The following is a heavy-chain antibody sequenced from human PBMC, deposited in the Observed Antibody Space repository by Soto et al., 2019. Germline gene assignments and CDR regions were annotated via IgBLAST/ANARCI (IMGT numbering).Heavy chain of an antibody. CDR1: GFPFSSYW. CDR3: VRDFEGSYGYGPFDY. D-gene: IGHD5-18*01. CDR2: IKQDGSEN. V-gene: IGHV3-7*03. J-gene: IGHJ4*02. Sequence: PAGYLGFPCAASGFPFSSYWMSWVRPSAGKGLKWVANIKQDGSENYYVDSVRGRFTISRDNAKNSLYLQMNSLRAEDTAVYYCVRDFEGSYGYGPFDYWGQGTLVTVSS.